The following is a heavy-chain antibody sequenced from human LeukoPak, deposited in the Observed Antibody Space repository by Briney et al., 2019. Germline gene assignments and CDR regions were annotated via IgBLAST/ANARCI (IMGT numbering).Heavy chain of an antibody. CDR3: ASQPPSYYYYGMDV. V-gene: IGHV3-21*01. J-gene: IGHJ6*02. CDR2: ISSSSSYI. CDR1: GFTFSSYS. Sequence: PGGSLRLSCAASGFTFSSYSMNWVRQAPGKGLEWVSSISSSSSYIYYADSVKGRFTISRDNAKNSLYLQMNSLRAEDTAVYYCASQPPSYYYYGMDVWGQGTTVTVSS.